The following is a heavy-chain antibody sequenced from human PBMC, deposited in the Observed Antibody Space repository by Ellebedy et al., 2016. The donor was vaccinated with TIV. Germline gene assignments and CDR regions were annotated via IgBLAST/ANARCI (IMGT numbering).Heavy chain of an antibody. CDR1: GASFTNYF. V-gene: IGHV4-59*12. Sequence: MPSETLSLTCSVSGASFTNYFWSWIRQSPGKGLEWIAYIYHNGRTTYSPSLKSRATISLDTSKNQVSLTLSSVTAADTAVYYCATRILAVALNAFDIWGKGTMVTVSS. CDR2: IYHNGRT. CDR3: ATRILAVALNAFDI. D-gene: IGHD6-19*01. J-gene: IGHJ3*02.